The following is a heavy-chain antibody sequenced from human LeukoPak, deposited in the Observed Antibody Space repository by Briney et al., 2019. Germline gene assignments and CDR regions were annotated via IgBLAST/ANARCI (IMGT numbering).Heavy chain of an antibody. V-gene: IGHV1-2*02. CDR2: INPNSGGT. J-gene: IGHJ3*02. CDR3: ARQGLRFVAFDI. Sequence: ASVKVSCKASGYTFTGYYMHWVRQATGQGLEWMGWINPNSGGTNYAQKFQGRVTMTRDTSISTAYMELSRLRSDDTAVYYCARQGLRFVAFDIWGQGTMVTVSS. D-gene: IGHD4-17*01. CDR1: GYTFTGYY.